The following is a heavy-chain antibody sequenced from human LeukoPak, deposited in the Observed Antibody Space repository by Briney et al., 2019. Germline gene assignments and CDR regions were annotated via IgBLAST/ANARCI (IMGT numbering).Heavy chain of an antibody. D-gene: IGHD2/OR15-2a*01. V-gene: IGHV3-74*01. Sequence: RGSLRLSCEVSGSPLSTSWMHWVRQAPGKGLVWVSRINTDGSSTVYADSVRGRFTISRDSAKNTVYLQMNSLRAEDTATYYCARASTNTFNIWGQGTLVTVSS. CDR1: GSPLSTSW. CDR2: INTDGSST. CDR3: ARASTNTFNI. J-gene: IGHJ3*02.